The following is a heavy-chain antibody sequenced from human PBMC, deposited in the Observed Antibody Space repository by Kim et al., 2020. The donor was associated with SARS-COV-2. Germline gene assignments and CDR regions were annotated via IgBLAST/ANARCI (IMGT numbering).Heavy chain of an antibody. V-gene: IGHV1-46*01. CDR1: GYTFTSYY. CDR3: ARVLQKWRNYGDYVYDY. CDR2: INPSGGST. J-gene: IGHJ4*02. D-gene: IGHD4-17*01. Sequence: ASVKVSCKASGYTFTSYYMHWVRQAPGQGLEWMGIINPSGGSTSYAQKFQGRVTMTRDTSTSTVYMELSSLRSEDTAVYYCARVLQKWRNYGDYVYDYWGQGTLVTVSS.